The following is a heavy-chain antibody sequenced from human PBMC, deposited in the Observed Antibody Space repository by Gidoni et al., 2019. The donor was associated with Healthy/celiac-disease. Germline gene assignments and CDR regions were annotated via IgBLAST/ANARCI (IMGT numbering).Heavy chain of an antibody. CDR3: ARAFIAVAGLSAFDI. D-gene: IGHD6-19*01. V-gene: IGHV1-69*01. CDR1: GGPFRRYA. Sequence: VQLVQSGAEVKKPGPAVKVSCKASGGPFRRYAIRWVRQAPGQWREWMGGIIPIFGTANYAQKFQGRVTITADESTGTAYMELSSLRSEDTAVYYCARAFIAVAGLSAFDIWGQGTMVTVSS. CDR2: IIPIFGTA. J-gene: IGHJ3*02.